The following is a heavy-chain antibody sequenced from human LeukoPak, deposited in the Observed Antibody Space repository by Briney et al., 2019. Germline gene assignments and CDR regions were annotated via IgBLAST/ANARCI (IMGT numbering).Heavy chain of an antibody. CDR1: GGSVSTSNW. D-gene: IGHD6-13*01. J-gene: IGHJ4*02. CDR2: IHHRGST. Sequence: PSGTLSLTCAVSGGSVSTSNWWNWVRQPPGKGLECIGEIHHRGSTNSNPSLKSRVTISIDNSKNQFSLKLSSVTAADTAVYYCARKWAAAPAAFDYWGQGTLVTVSS. CDR3: ARKWAAAPAAFDY. V-gene: IGHV4-4*02.